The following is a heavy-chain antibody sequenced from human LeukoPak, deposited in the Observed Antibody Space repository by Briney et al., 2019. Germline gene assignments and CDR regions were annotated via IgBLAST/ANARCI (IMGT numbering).Heavy chain of an antibody. D-gene: IGHD3-16*02. Sequence: PRASVKVSCKASGYTFTSYGISWVRQAPGQGLEWMGWINTNTGNPTYAQGFTGRFVFSLDTSVSAAYLQISSLKAEDTAVYYCAREVRVTYDYVWGSYRPPGGKDYWGQGTLVTVSS. V-gene: IGHV7-4-1*02. J-gene: IGHJ4*02. CDR3: AREVRVTYDYVWGSYRPPGGKDY. CDR1: GYTFTSYG. CDR2: INTNTGNP.